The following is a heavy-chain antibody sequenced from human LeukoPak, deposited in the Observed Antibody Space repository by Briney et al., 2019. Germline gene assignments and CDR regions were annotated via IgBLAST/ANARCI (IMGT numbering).Heavy chain of an antibody. CDR3: ARWTDWYFDL. J-gene: IGHJ2*01. CDR2: ISSSSSYI. Sequence: GGSLRLSCAASGFTFSSYSMNWVRQAPGKGLEWVSSISSSSSYIYYADSVKGRLTISRDNAKNLLYLQMNSLRAEDTAVYYCARWTDWYFDLWGRGTLVTVSS. CDR1: GFTFSSYS. V-gene: IGHV3-21*01. D-gene: IGHD3/OR15-3a*01.